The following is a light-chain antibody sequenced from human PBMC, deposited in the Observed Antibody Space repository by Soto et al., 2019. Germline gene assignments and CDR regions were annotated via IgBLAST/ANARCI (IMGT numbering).Light chain of an antibody. V-gene: IGKV1-9*01. CDR3: QQLNSYPFT. J-gene: IGKJ4*01. CDR1: QSISSY. CDR2: AAS. Sequence: DIQLTQSPSFLSASAGDRVTITCRASQSISSYLAWYQQKPGKAPKLLIYAASTLQSGVPSRFSGSGSGTEFTLTISSLQPEDFATYYCQQLNSYPFTFGGGTKVEIK.